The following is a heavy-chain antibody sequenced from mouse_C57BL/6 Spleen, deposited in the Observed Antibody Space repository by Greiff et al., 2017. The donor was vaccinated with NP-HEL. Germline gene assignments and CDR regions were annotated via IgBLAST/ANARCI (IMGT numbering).Heavy chain of an antibody. V-gene: IGHV1-82*01. CDR3: AGVINYCAMDY. CDR1: GYAFSSSW. J-gene: IGHJ4*01. Sequence: VQLQQSGPELVKPGASVKISCKASGYAFSSSWMNWVKQRPGKGLEWIGRIYPGAGDTNYNGKFKGKATLTADTSSYTAYMQLSSLTSEDSAVYFCAGVINYCAMDYWGQGTSVTVSS. D-gene: IGHD1-1*01. CDR2: IYPGAGDT.